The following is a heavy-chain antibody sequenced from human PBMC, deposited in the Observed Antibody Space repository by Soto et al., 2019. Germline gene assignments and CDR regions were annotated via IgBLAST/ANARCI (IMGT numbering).Heavy chain of an antibody. CDR2: IYPTASRT. Sequence: GESLKLSCESSGYTFANYWIGWARQLPRKGLDWVVIIYPTASRTIYSPSFLGQVTISADKSISTAYLQWTSLKASDTAIYYCSKLQYCTSVRYYQHWGKGTPVTVSS. J-gene: IGHJ1*01. D-gene: IGHD3-9*01. CDR3: SKLQYCTSVRYYQH. V-gene: IGHV5-51*01. CDR1: GYTFANYW.